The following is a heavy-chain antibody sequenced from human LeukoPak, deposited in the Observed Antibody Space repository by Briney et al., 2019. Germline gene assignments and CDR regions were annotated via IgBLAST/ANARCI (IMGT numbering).Heavy chain of an antibody. J-gene: IGHJ6*03. CDR2: IDPNSGVT. D-gene: IGHD5-12*01. CDR3: AKDRYGDYEAPFHYYMDA. CDR1: GYTFSGFY. V-gene: IGHV1-2*02. Sequence: ASVKVSCKASGYTFSGFYIHWVRQAPGQGLEWMGWIDPNSGVTNYAQKLQGRVTITRDTSIDTAYMQLSRLRSDDTAVYYCAKDRYGDYEAPFHYYMDAWGRGTTVTVSS.